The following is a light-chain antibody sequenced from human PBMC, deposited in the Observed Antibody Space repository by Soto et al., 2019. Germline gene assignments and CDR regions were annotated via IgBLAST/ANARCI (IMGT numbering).Light chain of an antibody. CDR1: QSVNSN. Sequence: EIVMTQSPATLSVSPGERATLSCRASQSVNSNLAWYQQKPGQAPRLLIYGASTRATGVPARFSGSGSGTEFTLTVSSLQSEDFAVYFCQQYGSSPSYTFGQGTKLEIK. V-gene: IGKV3-15*01. CDR3: QQYGSSPSYT. CDR2: GAS. J-gene: IGKJ2*01.